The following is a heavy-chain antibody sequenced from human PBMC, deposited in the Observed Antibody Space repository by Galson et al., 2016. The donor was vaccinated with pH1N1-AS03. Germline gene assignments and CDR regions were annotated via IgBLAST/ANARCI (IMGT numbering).Heavy chain of an antibody. J-gene: IGHJ4*02. V-gene: IGHV4-39*07. CDR3: VMDTTTWMRFDY. D-gene: IGHD1-1*01. CDR2: ISFRGSS. CDR1: GDSVISKNYY. Sequence: VTLSLTCSVSGDSVISKNYYWGWVRQPPGKGLEWIGSISFRGSSYYNPSLKSRVRISIDESNNQFSLDLNSVTAADTALYYCVMDTTTWMRFDYWGQGVLVIVSS.